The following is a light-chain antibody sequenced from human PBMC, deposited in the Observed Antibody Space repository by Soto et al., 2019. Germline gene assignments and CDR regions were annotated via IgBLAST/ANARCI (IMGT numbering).Light chain of an antibody. CDR1: QSVRSN. CDR3: QQYNNWPQT. Sequence: ENVMSQSPATLSVSLGERATLSCRASQSVRSNLAWYQQKPGQPPRLLIYDASTRATRIPSRFSGSGSGTEFTLTISNLQSEDFAEYHCQQYNNWPQTFGRGTKVDI. V-gene: IGKV3-15*01. J-gene: IGKJ1*01. CDR2: DAS.